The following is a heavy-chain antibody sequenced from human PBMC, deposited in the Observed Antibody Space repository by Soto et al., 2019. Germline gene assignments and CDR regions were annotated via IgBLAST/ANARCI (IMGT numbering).Heavy chain of an antibody. D-gene: IGHD2-21*01. CDR2: IYNSGNT. Sequence: QVQLQESGPGLVKPSQTLSLTCTVSGGSISDGAYYWSWIRQPPGKGLEWIGHIYNSGNTYNNPSLRSRLTISLDTSKSQFSLNLNSVTAADTAVYYCASGLSGDKVDQWGQGTLVTLSS. V-gene: IGHV4-30-4*01. J-gene: IGHJ4*02. CDR1: GGSISDGAYY. CDR3: ASGLSGDKVDQ.